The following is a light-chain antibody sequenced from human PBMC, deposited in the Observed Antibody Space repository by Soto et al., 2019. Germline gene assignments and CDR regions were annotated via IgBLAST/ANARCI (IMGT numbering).Light chain of an antibody. V-gene: IGKV3-20*01. Sequence: EIVMTQSPATLSVSPGERATLSCGASQSVFSNLAWYQQKPGQAPRLLIYGASNRATGIPDRFSGSGSGTDFTLTISRLEPEDFAVYYCQQYGSSGTFGQGTKVDIK. J-gene: IGKJ1*01. CDR2: GAS. CDR3: QQYGSSGT. CDR1: QSVFSN.